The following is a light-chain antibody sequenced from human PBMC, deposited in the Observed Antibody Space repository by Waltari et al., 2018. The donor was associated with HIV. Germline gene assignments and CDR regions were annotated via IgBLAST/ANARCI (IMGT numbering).Light chain of an antibody. CDR2: KDS. V-gene: IGLV3-25*02. Sequence: SYELTQPPSVSVSPGQTARITCSGDALPKQYAYWYQQKPGQAPVLVIYKDSERLSGSTERFSGSSAWTTVTLTISGVEAEAEADYYCQAADSSGTYKGNWVFGGGSKLTVL. CDR1: ALPKQY. J-gene: IGLJ3*02. CDR3: QAADSSGTYKGNWV.